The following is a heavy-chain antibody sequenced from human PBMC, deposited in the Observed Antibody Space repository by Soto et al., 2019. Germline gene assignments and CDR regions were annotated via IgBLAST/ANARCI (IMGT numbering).Heavy chain of an antibody. CDR1: GDSVSSNSAA. V-gene: IGHV6-1*01. CDR3: ARELIAVAGTRSVRYYYYGMDV. Sequence: SQTLSLTCAISGDSVSSNSAAWNWIRQSPSRGLEWLGRTYYRSKWYNDYAVSVKSRITINPDTSKNQFSLQLKSVTPEDTAVYYCARELIAVAGTRSVRYYYYGMDVWGQGTTVTVSS. J-gene: IGHJ6*02. D-gene: IGHD6-19*01. CDR2: TYYRSKWYN.